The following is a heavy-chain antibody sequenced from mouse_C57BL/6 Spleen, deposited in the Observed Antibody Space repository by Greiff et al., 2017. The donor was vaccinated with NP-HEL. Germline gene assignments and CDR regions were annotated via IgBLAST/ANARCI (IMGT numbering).Heavy chain of an antibody. J-gene: IGHJ3*01. Sequence: QVQLQQSGPELVKPGASVKISCKASGYAFSSSWMNWVKQRPGKGLEWIGRLYPGDGDTNYNGKFKGKATLTADKSSSTAYMQLSSLTSEDSAVYFCARNDMAWFAYWGQGTLVTVSA. D-gene: IGHD2-12*01. CDR1: GYAFSSSW. CDR3: ARNDMAWFAY. CDR2: LYPGDGDT. V-gene: IGHV1-82*01.